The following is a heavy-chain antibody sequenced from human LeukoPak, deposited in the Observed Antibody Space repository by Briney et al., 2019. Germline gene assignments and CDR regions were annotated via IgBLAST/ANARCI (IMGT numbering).Heavy chain of an antibody. D-gene: IGHD6-13*01. V-gene: IGHV4-59*01. J-gene: IGHJ4*02. CDR1: GGSISTYY. CDR3: ARSGGYSSSWSL. CDR2: IYYSGST. Sequence: SETLSLTCTVYGGSISTYYWNWIRQPPGKVLEWIGYIYYSGSTNYNPSLKSRVTISVDTSKNQFSLKLNSVTAADTAVYYCARSGGYSSSWSLWGQGTLVTVSS.